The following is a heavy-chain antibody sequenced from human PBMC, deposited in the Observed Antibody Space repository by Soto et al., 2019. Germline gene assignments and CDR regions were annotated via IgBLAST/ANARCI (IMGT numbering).Heavy chain of an antibody. J-gene: IGHJ6*03. V-gene: IGHV3-33*01. CDR1: GFTFSSYG. CDR3: ARERQQLVNPGWDYYYYMDV. CDR2: IWYDGSNK. Sequence: QVQLVESGGGVVQPGRSLRLSCAASGFTFSSYGMHWVRQAPGKGLEWVAVIWYDGSNKYYADSVKGRFTISRDNSKNTLYLQMNSLRAEDTAVYYCARERQQLVNPGWDYYYYMDVWGKGTTVTVSS. D-gene: IGHD6-13*01.